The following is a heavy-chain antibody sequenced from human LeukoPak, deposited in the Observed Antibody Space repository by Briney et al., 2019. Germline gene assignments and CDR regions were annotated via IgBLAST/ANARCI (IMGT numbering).Heavy chain of an antibody. CDR3: ARDLRDCSRTSCYRFYTP. J-gene: IGHJ5*02. CDR2: IYYSGST. D-gene: IGHD2-2*01. V-gene: IGHV4-39*07. Sequence: PSQTLSLTCTVSAASISSSSYYWGWLRQPPGKGLEWIGSIYYSGSTYYNPSLKSRVTIPVDTSKNQFSLKLSSVPAADTAVYYCARDLRDCSRTSCYRFYTPWGQGTLVTVSS. CDR1: AASISSSSYY.